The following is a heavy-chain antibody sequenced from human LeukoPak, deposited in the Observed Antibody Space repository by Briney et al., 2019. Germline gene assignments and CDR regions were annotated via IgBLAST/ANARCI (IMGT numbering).Heavy chain of an antibody. J-gene: IGHJ6*03. D-gene: IGHD5-18*01. CDR1: GFTFSTYW. CDR2: IKQDGSEK. CDR3: ARVKNTLYYFYYYMDV. V-gene: IGHV3-7*01. Sequence: GGSLRLSCAASGFTFSTYWMTWVRQAPGKGLEWVANIKQDGSEKYYVDSVKGRFTISRDNAKNSLYLQMNSLRAEDTAVYYCARVKNTLYYFYYYMDVWGKGTTVTISS.